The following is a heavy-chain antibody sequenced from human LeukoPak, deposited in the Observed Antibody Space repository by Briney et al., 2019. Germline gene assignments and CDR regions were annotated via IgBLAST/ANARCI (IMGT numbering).Heavy chain of an antibody. V-gene: IGHV4-39*01. Sequence: SETLSLTCTVCGGSISSSSYYWGWIRQPPGKGLEWIGSIYYSGSTYYNPSLKSRVTISVDTSKNQFSLKLSSVTAADTAVYYCARMEIQLWTFDYWGQGTLVTVSS. CDR3: ARMEIQLWTFDY. D-gene: IGHD5-18*01. CDR1: GGSISSSSYY. J-gene: IGHJ4*02. CDR2: IYYSGST.